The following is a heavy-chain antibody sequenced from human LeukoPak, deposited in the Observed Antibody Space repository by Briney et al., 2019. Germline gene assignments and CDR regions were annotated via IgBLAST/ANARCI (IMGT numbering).Heavy chain of an antibody. V-gene: IGHV3-30-3*01. CDR1: GFTFNRCW. CDR2: ISYDGSNK. CDR3: ARDRGYDSSVSDY. D-gene: IGHD3-22*01. Sequence: GGSLRLSCVVSGFTFNRCWMNWVRQAPGKGLEWVAVISYDGSNKYYADSVKGRFTISRDNSKNTLYLQMNSLRAEDTAVYYCARDRGYDSSVSDYWGQGTLVTVSS. J-gene: IGHJ4*02.